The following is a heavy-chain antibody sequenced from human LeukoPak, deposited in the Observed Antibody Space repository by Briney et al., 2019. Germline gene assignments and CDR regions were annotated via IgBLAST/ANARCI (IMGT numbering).Heavy chain of an antibody. CDR1: GGTFSSYA. Sequence: SVKVSCKASGGTFSSYAISWVRQAPGQGLEWMGGIIPIFGTANYAQKFQGRVTITTDESTSTAYMELSSLRSEGTAVYYCARVPLGIFGVVNYYYYMDVWGKGTTVTVSS. V-gene: IGHV1-69*05. CDR3: ARVPLGIFGVVNYYYYMDV. J-gene: IGHJ6*03. CDR2: IIPIFGTA. D-gene: IGHD3-3*01.